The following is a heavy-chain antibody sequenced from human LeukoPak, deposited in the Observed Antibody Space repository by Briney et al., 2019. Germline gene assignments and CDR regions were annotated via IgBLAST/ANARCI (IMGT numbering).Heavy chain of an antibody. J-gene: IGHJ4*02. CDR1: GGSFSGYY. CDR2: INHSGST. D-gene: IGHD6-13*01. Sequence: SETLSLTCAVYGGSFSGYYWSWIRQPPGKGLEWIGEINHSGSTNYNPSLKSRATISVDTSKNQFSLKLSSVTAADTAVYYCARGSRGYSSSWLIDYWGQGTLVTVSS. CDR3: ARGSRGYSSSWLIDY. V-gene: IGHV4-34*01.